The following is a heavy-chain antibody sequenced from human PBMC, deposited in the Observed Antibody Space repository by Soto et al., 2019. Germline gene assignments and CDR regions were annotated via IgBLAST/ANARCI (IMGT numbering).Heavy chain of an antibody. CDR1: GFMFSDYY. CDR2: ISSSGNTI. Sequence: SGGSLRLSCAVSGFMFSDYYMAWIRQAPGKGLEWISYISSSGNTIYYADSVKGRFTVSRDNANSTLHLQMNSLRADDTSLYYCARGVRSSLTAIGGFDPWGQGTLLTVSS. V-gene: IGHV3-11*01. J-gene: IGHJ5*02. D-gene: IGHD2-21*02. CDR3: ARGVRSSLTAIGGFDP.